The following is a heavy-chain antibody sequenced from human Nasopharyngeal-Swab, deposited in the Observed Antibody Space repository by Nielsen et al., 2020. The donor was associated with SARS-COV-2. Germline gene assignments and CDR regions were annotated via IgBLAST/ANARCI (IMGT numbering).Heavy chain of an antibody. CDR3: ARRTTRARITMIVVVTYWYFDL. V-gene: IGHV4-34*01. J-gene: IGHJ2*01. CDR1: GEPSSGYY. Sequence: SETLSLTCAIYGEPSSGYYWTWIRQPPGKGLEWIGEVNHNGSPSYNPSLKSRVTISVDTSKNQFSLKLSSVTAADTAVYYCARRTTRARITMIVVVTYWYFDLWGRGTLVTVSS. D-gene: IGHD3-22*01. CDR2: VNHNGSP.